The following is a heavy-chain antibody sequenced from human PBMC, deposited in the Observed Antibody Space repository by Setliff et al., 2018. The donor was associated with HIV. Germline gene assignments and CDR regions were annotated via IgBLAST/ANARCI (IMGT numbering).Heavy chain of an antibody. CDR2: TSPGGST. CDR1: GFSLSSDYY. D-gene: IGHD2-2*01. Sequence: PSETLSLTCTVSGFSLSSDYYWGWIRQPPGKGLEWIASTSPGGSTYYNPSLRSQIRMSTDRSKNQFSLRLSSVSVADTAVYFCARFTKDTRLPAAADSWGQGALVTVSS. CDR3: ARFTKDTRLPAAADS. J-gene: IGHJ4*02. V-gene: IGHV4-38-2*02.